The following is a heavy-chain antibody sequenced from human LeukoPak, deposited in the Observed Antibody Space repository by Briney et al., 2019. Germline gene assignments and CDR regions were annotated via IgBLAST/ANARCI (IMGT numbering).Heavy chain of an antibody. Sequence: SETLSLTCTVSHGSISYNSYYWGWIRQPPGKGLEWIGSVSYSGSTYYNPSLKSRVTISLDTSKNQFSLKLTSMTAADTAVYFCARDNVVDATSGIDYWGQGTLVTVSS. CDR1: HGSISYNSYY. CDR2: VSYSGST. D-gene: IGHD1-26*01. CDR3: ARDNVVDATSGIDY. V-gene: IGHV4-39*07. J-gene: IGHJ4*02.